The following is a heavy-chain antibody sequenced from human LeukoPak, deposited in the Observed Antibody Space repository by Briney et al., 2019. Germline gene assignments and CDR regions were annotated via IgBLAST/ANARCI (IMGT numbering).Heavy chain of an antibody. D-gene: IGHD5-18*01. CDR3: ARHSTAMATGY. V-gene: IGHV4-38-2*01. CDR1: GYSISGGYY. CDR2: IYHSGST. J-gene: IGHJ4*02. Sequence: SETLSLTCAVSGYSISGGYYWGWIRQPPGKGLEWIGSIYHSGSTYYNPSLKSRVTISVDTSKNQFSLKLSSVTAADTAVYYCARHSTAMATGYWGQGTLVTVSS.